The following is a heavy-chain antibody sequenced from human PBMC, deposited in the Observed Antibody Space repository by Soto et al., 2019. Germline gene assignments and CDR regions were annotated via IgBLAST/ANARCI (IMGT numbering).Heavy chain of an antibody. J-gene: IGHJ6*02. D-gene: IGHD3-3*01. CDR1: GYTFTSYD. CDR2: MNPNSGNT. Sequence: ASVKVSCKASGYTFTSYDINWVRQATGQGLEWMGWMNPNSGNTGYAQKFQGRVTMTRNTSISTAYMELSSLRSEDTAVYYCARVEAHYDFWSGYYLLYGMDVWGQGTTVTVSS. CDR3: ARVEAHYDFWSGYYLLYGMDV. V-gene: IGHV1-8*01.